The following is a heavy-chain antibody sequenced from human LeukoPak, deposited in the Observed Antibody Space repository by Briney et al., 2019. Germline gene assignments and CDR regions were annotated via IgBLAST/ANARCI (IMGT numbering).Heavy chain of an antibody. CDR3: ARVKVVGPTKFDS. V-gene: IGHV3-7*01. J-gene: IGHJ5*01. Sequence: GGSLRLSCAASGFTFSRYWMSWVRQAPGKGLEWVANIKQDGGEIYYVDSVKGRFTISRDNAKNSVYLHMNSLRAEDTAVYYCARVKVVGPTKFDSWGQGTLVTVSS. CDR1: GFTFSRYW. CDR2: IKQDGGEI. D-gene: IGHD1-26*01.